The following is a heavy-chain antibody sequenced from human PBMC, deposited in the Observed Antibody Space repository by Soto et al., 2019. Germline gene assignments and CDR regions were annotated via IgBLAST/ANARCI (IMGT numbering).Heavy chain of an antibody. CDR3: ATTIGYSYYYYGMDV. D-gene: IGHD5-12*01. V-gene: IGHV1-18*01. J-gene: IGHJ6*02. CDR2: ISAYNGDT. Sequence: QVQLVQSGAEVTKPGASVKVSCKASGYTLTSYGISWVRQAPGQGLEWMGWISAYNGDTNYAQSLQGRVTMTTDTSTTTAYMVLRSLRSDDTAVYYCATTIGYSYYYYGMDVWGQGTTVTVSS. CDR1: GYTLTSYG.